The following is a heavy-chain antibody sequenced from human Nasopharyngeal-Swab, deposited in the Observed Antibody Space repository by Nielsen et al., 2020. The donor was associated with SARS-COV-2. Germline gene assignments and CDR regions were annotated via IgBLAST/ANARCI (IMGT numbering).Heavy chain of an antibody. V-gene: IGHV3-7*03. CDR2: IKQDGSEK. Sequence: GESLKISCAASGFTFSSYWMSWVRQAPGKGLEWVANIKQDGSEKYYVDSVKGRFTISRDNAKNSLYLQMNSLRAEDTAVYYCARFHRDYYDSSGSDDYWGQGTLVTVSS. CDR1: GFTFSSYW. CDR3: ARFHRDYYDSSGSDDY. J-gene: IGHJ4*02. D-gene: IGHD3-22*01.